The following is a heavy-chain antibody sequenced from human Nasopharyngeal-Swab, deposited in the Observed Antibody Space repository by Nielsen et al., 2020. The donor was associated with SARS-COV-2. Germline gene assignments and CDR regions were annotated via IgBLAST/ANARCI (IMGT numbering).Heavy chain of an antibody. CDR3: ARGHWQQLVRWGFDY. D-gene: IGHD6-13*01. J-gene: IGHJ4*02. CDR1: GGSFSGYY. CDR2: INHSGST. Sequence: SETLSLTCAVYGGSFSGYYRSWIRQPPGKGLEWIGEINHSGSTNYNPSLKSRVTISVDTSKNQFSLKLSSVTAADTAVYYCARGHWQQLVRWGFDYWGQGTLVTVSS. V-gene: IGHV4-34*01.